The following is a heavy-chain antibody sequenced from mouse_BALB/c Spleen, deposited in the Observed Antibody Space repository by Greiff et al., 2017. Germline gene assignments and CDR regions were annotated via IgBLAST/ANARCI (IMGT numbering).Heavy chain of an antibody. V-gene: IGHV5-6-4*01. CDR3: TRDYYGSDAWFAY. J-gene: IGHJ3*01. Sequence: EVKVVESGGGLVKPGGSLKLSCAASGFTFSSYTMSWVRQTPEKRLEWVATISSGGSYTYYPDSVKGRFTISRDNAKNTLYLQMSSLKSEDTAMYYCTRDYYGSDAWFAYWGQGTLVTVSA. CDR2: ISSGGSYT. CDR1: GFTFSSYT. D-gene: IGHD1-1*01.